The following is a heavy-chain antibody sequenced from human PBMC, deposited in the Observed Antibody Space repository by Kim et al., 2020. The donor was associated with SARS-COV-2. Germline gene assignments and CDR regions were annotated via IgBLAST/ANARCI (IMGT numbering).Heavy chain of an antibody. D-gene: IGHD6-13*01. CDR1: GFTFSSYA. V-gene: IGHV3-33*06. J-gene: IGHJ4*02. CDR2: IWYDGSSK. CDR3: AKDGLGAYYSSSLFDY. Sequence: GGSLRLSCAASGFTFSSYAMHWVRQAPGKGLEWVAVIWYDGSSKYYADSVKGRFTISRDNSKNTLYLQMNSLRAEDTAMYYCAKDGLGAYYSSSLFDYWGQGTLVTVSS.